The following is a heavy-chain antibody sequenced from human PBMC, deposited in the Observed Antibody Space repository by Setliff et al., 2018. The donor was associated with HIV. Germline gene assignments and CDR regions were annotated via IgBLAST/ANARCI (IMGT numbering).Heavy chain of an antibody. V-gene: IGHV4-61*09. J-gene: IGHJ4*02. D-gene: IGHD6-13*01. CDR1: GDSISSGSYF. CDR3: ARLPDINSWPFDY. CDR2: ISTTGST. Sequence: SETLSLTCTVSGDSISSGSYFWIWIRQPAGKGREWIGHISTTGSTNYNPSLKSRVIMSVDTSRNQFSLKLSSVTAADTAVYYCARLPDINSWPFDYWARGTLVTVSS.